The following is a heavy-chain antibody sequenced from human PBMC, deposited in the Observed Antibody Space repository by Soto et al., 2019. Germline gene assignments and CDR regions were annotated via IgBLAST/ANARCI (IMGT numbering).Heavy chain of an antibody. V-gene: IGHV2-5*02. J-gene: IGHJ4*02. CDR3: ARSFYDSSGYFLLFDY. Sequence: QITLKESGPTLVKPTQTLTLTCTFSGFSLSTTGAGVGWIRQPPGKALEWLALIYWDDDKRYSPSLKTTLTITKDTSKNQVVLTMTNMDPVDTATYYCARSFYDSSGYFLLFDYWGQGTLVTVSS. CDR2: IYWDDDK. D-gene: IGHD3-22*01. CDR1: GFSLSTTGAG.